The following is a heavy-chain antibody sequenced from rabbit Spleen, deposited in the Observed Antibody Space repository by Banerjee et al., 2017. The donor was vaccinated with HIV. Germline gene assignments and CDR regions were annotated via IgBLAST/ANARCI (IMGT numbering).Heavy chain of an antibody. V-gene: IGHV1S40*01. CDR3: ARDLVGVIGWNFSL. D-gene: IGHD1-1*01. CDR1: GFSFSSSYY. Sequence: QQLVESGGGLVKPGASLTLTCKASGFSFSSSYYMCWVRQAPGKGLQCIACIYADRSGSTYYANWAKGRFTISRTSSTTVTLRMTSLTAADRATYFCARDLVGVIGWNFSLWGQGTLVTVS. J-gene: IGHJ3*01. CDR2: IYADRSGST.